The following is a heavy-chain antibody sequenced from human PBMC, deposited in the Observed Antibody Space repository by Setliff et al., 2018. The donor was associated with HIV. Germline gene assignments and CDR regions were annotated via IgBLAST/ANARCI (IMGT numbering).Heavy chain of an antibody. D-gene: IGHD3-9*01. CDR2: IYYSGTT. CDR3: ARPFDWGSSHPRRY. CDR1: GCSISSVSLY. Sequence: SETLSLTCTVSGCSISSVSLYWGWFRQPPGEGLQWIGSIYYSGTTYYAPSLETRHTISVDTSPNQVSLKLTSVTVADTAVYYCARPFDWGSSHPRRYWRQGTLVTVSS. V-gene: IGHV4-39*01. J-gene: IGHJ4*02.